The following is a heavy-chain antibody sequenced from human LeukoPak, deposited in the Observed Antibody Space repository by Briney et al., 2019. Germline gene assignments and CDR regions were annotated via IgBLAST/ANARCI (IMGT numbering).Heavy chain of an antibody. D-gene: IGHD3-3*01. V-gene: IGHV4-4*02. Sequence: PSETLSLTCAVSGGSISSSNWWSWVRQPPGKGLEWIGEINHSGSTNYNPSLKSRVTISVDTSKNQFSLKLSSVTAADTAVYYCARTRYDFWSGYARVGHYFDYWGQGTLVTVSS. CDR3: ARTRYDFWSGYARVGHYFDY. CDR2: INHSGST. J-gene: IGHJ4*02. CDR1: GGSISSSNW.